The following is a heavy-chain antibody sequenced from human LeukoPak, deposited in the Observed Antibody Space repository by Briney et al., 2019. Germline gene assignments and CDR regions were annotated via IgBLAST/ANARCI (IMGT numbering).Heavy chain of an antibody. CDR3: TKSSRAATDSFDY. CDR2: IWYDGSNK. D-gene: IGHD2-21*01. Sequence: GRSLRLSCAASGFTFTNYGFHWVRQAPGKGLEWVAVIWYDGSNKYYADSVKGRFSISRDNSKNTLYLQMDSLRAGDTAAYHCTKSSRAATDSFDYWGQGTLVTVSS. J-gene: IGHJ4*02. CDR1: GFTFTNYG. V-gene: IGHV3-33*06.